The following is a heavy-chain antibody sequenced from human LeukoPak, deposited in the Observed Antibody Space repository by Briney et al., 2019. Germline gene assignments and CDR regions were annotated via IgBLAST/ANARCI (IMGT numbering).Heavy chain of an antibody. J-gene: IGHJ4*02. Sequence: ASVKVSCKASGYTFTGYYMHWVRQAPGQGLEWMGWINPNSGGTSYAQKFQGRVTMTRDTSISTAYTELSRLRSDDTAVYYCARLPLSGNSDYWGQGTLVTVSS. V-gene: IGHV1-2*02. CDR1: GYTFTGYY. CDR2: INPNSGGT. D-gene: IGHD3-22*01. CDR3: ARLPLSGNSDY.